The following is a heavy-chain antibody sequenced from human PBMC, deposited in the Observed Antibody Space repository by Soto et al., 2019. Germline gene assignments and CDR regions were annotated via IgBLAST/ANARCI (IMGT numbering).Heavy chain of an antibody. V-gene: IGHV3-23*01. D-gene: IGHD5-12*01. CDR1: GFIFSNYA. CDR3: AIDPSTGYADF. Sequence: PGGSLRLSCAASGFIFSNYAMSWVRQAPGKGLEWVSTISVTGTGTHYADSVEGRFTISRDNFKSTVYLQMNSLRAGDTAIYYCAIDPSTGYADFWGQGTLVTVSS. CDR2: ISVTGTGT. J-gene: IGHJ4*02.